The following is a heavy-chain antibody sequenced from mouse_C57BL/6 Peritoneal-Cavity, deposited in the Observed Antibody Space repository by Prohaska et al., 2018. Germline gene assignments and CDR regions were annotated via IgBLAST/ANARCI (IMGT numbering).Heavy chain of an antibody. V-gene: IGHV5-4*01. CDR3: ARETTVVAWYFDV. J-gene: IGHJ1*03. D-gene: IGHD1-1*01. CDR1: GFTFSSYA. CDR2: IMDGGIYT. Sequence: EVQLVESGGGLVKPGGSLKLSCAASGFTFSSYAMSWVRQTPEKRLEWVAIIMDGGIYTYYPDSVNGRFTISRDNAKNNLYLQMSHLKSEDTAMYYCARETTVVAWYFDVWGTGTTVTVSS.